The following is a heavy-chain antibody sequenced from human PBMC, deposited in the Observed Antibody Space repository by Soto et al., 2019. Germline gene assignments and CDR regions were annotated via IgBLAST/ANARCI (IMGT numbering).Heavy chain of an antibody. J-gene: IGHJ6*02. CDR3: AAPRDEYGSGVSWFTYGMDI. D-gene: IGHD3-10*01. CDR1: GFTFSDFA. Sequence: LRLSCLASGFTFSDFAMTWVRHVPGRGLEWVASLDGAGGSTYYAESVRGRFSISRDNSQSTLFLQMKRLTVDDTAIYYCAAPRDEYGSGVSWFTYGMDIWGQGTTVTVSS. V-gene: IGHV3-23*01. CDR2: LDGAGGST.